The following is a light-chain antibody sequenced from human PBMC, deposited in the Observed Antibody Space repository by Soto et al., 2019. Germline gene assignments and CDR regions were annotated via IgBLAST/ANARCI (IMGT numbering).Light chain of an antibody. J-gene: IGKJ2*01. CDR1: QRALYSSNNKNY. CDR2: WAS. V-gene: IGKV4-1*01. CDR3: QQYESTPPT. Sequence: DIVMTQSPDSLAVSLGERATINCKSSQRALYSSNNKNYLAWYQQRPGQPPKLLIYWASTRESGVPDRFSGSGAATDFPLTITSLQAEDVAVYYCQQYESTPPTFGQGTKLEIK.